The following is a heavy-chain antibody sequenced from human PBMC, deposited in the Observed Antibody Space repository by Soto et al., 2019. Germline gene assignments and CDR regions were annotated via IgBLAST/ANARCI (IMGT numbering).Heavy chain of an antibody. CDR3: THRLVGSGQGY. V-gene: IGHV2-5*01. CDR2: IHWNDDN. D-gene: IGHD2-15*01. J-gene: IGHJ4*02. Sequence: QITLEETGPTLVKPTQTLTLTYTFSGFSLTTGRVGVGWIRLPPGKALEWLAVIHWNDDNHYSPSLKSRLTITKDTSKNQVVLTLTNMDPVDTATYYCTHRLVGSGQGYWGQGTLVTVSS. CDR1: GFSLTTGRVG.